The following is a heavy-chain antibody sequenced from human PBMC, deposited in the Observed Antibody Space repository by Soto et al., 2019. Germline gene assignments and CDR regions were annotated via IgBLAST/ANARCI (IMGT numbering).Heavy chain of an antibody. Sequence: SETRSLTCTVSGGSISSSSYYWDWIRQPPGKGLEWIGSIYYSGSTYYNPSLKSRVTISVETSKNQFSLKLSSVTAADTAVYYCARAIRYYDFWSGYSNWFDPWGQGTLVTVSS. J-gene: IGHJ5*02. V-gene: IGHV4-39*01. CDR2: IYYSGST. D-gene: IGHD3-3*01. CDR3: ARAIRYYDFWSGYSNWFDP. CDR1: GGSISSSSYY.